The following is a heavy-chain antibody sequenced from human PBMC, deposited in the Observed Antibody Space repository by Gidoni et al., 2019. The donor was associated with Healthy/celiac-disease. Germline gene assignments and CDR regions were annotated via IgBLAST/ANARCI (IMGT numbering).Heavy chain of an antibody. CDR3: ARDDYGSGSYSPYFDY. CDR1: GFTFSSYD. Sequence: EVQLVESGGGVVQPGGSLRRSCAASGFTFSSYDMNWVRQAPGKGLEWVSYISSSGSTIYYADSVKGRFTISRDNAKNSLYLQMNSLRAEDTAVYYCARDDYGSGSYSPYFDYWGQGTLVTVSS. CDR2: ISSSGSTI. D-gene: IGHD3-10*01. V-gene: IGHV3-48*03. J-gene: IGHJ4*02.